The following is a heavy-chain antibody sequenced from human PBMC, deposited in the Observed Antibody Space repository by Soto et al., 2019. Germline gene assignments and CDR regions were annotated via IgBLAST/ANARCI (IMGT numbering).Heavy chain of an antibody. V-gene: IGHV3-30-3*01. J-gene: IGHJ4*02. CDR2: ISYDGSNK. D-gene: IGHD3-9*01. Sequence: PGGSLRLSCAASGFTFSSYAMHWVRQAPGKGLEWVAVISYDGSNKYYADSVKGRFTISRDNSKNTLYLQMNSLRAEDTAVYYCARSYYDILTHPFDYWGQGTLVTVSS. CDR1: GFTFSSYA. CDR3: ARSYYDILTHPFDY.